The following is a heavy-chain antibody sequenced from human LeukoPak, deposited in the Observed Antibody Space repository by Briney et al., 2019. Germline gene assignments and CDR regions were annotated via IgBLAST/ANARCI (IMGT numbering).Heavy chain of an antibody. CDR3: ARDGVDYYDSSGYSDFDY. CDR2: IGTAGDT. V-gene: IGHV3-13*01. Sequence: GGSLRLSCAASGFTFSSYDMHWVRQATGKGLEWVSAIGTAGDTYYPGSVKGRFTISRENAKNTLYLQMNSLRAEDTAVYYCARDGVDYYDSSGYSDFDYWGQGTLVTVSS. D-gene: IGHD3-22*01. CDR1: GFTFSSYD. J-gene: IGHJ4*02.